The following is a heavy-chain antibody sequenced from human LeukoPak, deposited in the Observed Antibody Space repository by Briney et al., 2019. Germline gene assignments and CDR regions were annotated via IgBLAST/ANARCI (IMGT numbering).Heavy chain of an antibody. D-gene: IGHD3-22*01. J-gene: IGHJ5*02. CDR1: GFTFSSYA. CDR2: ISGTGGRT. V-gene: IGHV3-23*01. Sequence: GGSLRLSCGASGFTFSSYAMSWVRQAPGKGPEWVSVISGTGGRTYYADSVKGRFTISRDNAKNSLYLQMNSLRAEDTAVYYCARGAPLHDSSTPPAAWGQGTLVTVSS. CDR3: ARGAPLHDSSTPPAA.